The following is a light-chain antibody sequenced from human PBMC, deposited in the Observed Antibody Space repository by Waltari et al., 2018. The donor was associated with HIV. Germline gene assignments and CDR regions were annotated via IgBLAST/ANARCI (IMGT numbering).Light chain of an antibody. CDR3: CSYADTYFVL. J-gene: IGLJ2*01. V-gene: IGLV2-11*01. CDR1: SRAVGAYIY. Sequence: QSALTQPRSVSGSPGQSVTIPCTGTSRAVGAYIYFSWYQHHPNKGPKLLIYDVNKRPSGVPDRFSGSKSGNTASLTISGLQAEDEADYYCCSYADTYFVLFGGRTKLTVL. CDR2: DVN.